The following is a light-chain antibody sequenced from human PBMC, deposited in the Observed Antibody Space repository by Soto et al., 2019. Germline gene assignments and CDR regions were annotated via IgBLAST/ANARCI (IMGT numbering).Light chain of an antibody. CDR3: QQYGSSVT. Sequence: EIVLTQSPGSLSLSPGERATLSCSASQSVYNNYIAWYQHSPGQAPRVLIYGASTRATCTPDRFSGSGSGTDFTLTITRLEPEDSALYYWQQYGSSVTFGGGTKVE. V-gene: IGKV3-20*01. CDR1: QSVYNNY. CDR2: GAS. J-gene: IGKJ4*01.